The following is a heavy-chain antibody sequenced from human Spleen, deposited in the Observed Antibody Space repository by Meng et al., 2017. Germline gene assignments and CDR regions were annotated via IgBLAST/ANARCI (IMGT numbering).Heavy chain of an antibody. CDR3: ARDEDISAAGKLFGDY. J-gene: IGHJ4*02. D-gene: IGHD6-25*01. Sequence: QALLVKSGAEVKKPGSSMKVSCKASGGTFSSYSFSWVRQAPGQGLEWMGRINPKSGDTHYAQKFQARVTMTGDTSISTAYMELSGLRSDDTAMYYCARDEDISAAGKLFGDYWGQGTLVTVSS. CDR1: GGTFSSYS. V-gene: IGHV1-2*06. CDR2: INPKSGDT.